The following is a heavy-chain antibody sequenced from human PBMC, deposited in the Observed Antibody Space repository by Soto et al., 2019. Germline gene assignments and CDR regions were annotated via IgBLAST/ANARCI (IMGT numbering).Heavy chain of an antibody. CDR3: ARHYDFWSGYLDY. V-gene: IGHV4-59*01. CDR1: GGSISDYY. Sequence: TLSLTCTVSGGSISDYYWSWVRQPPGKGLEWVGYIYYTGSTNYNPSLKNRVTISEDTSKNQFSLKLTSVTAADTAVYYCARHYDFWSGYLDYWGQGTLVTVSS. CDR2: IYYTGST. J-gene: IGHJ4*02. D-gene: IGHD3-3*01.